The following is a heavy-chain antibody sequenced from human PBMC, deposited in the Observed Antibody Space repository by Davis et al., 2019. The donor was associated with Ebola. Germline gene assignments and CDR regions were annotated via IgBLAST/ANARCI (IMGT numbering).Heavy chain of an antibody. CDR3: ARSHRYDFWSATNYYYGMDV. CDR1: GFTFSGSA. CDR2: IRSKANSYAT. D-gene: IGHD3-3*01. J-gene: IGHJ6*02. V-gene: IGHV3-73*01. Sequence: GESLKISCAASGFTFSGSAMHWVRQASGKGLEWVGRIRSKANSYATAYAASVKGRFTISRDDSKNTAYLQMNSLRAEDTAVYYCARSHRYDFWSATNYYYGMDVWGQGTTVTVSS.